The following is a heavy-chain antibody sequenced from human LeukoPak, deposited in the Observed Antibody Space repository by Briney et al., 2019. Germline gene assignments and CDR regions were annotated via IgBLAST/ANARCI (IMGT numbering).Heavy chain of an antibody. Sequence: PGGSLRLSCAASGFTFISFQMNWVRPAPGKGLEWVSHISRSGSTKYFADSVRGRFTISLDNAQNSLYLQMNRLRVEDRAVYYCARDIVNGPFVISLDSGGQGTLVTVSS. CDR1: GFTFISFQ. V-gene: IGHV3-48*03. D-gene: IGHD2-21*01. J-gene: IGHJ4*02. CDR2: ISRSGSTK. CDR3: ARDIVNGPFVISLDS.